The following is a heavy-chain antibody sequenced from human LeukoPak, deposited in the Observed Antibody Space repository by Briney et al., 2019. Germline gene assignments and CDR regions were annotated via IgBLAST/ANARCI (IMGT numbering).Heavy chain of an antibody. V-gene: IGHV3-23*01. J-gene: IGHJ4*02. Sequence: GGSLRPSCAASGFTFSSYAMSWVRQAPGKGLEWVSAISGSGGSTYYADSVKGRFTISRDNSKNTLYLQMNSLRAEDTAVYYCARSRYSGYDGFDYWGQGTLVTVSS. CDR2: ISGSGGST. D-gene: IGHD5-12*01. CDR3: ARSRYSGYDGFDY. CDR1: GFTFSSYA.